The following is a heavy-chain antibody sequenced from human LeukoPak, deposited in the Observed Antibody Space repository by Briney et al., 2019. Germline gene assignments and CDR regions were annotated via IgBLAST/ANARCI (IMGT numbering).Heavy chain of an antibody. CDR2: INHSGST. V-gene: IGHV4-34*01. Sequence: KPSETLSLTCAVYGGSFSGYYWSWIRQPPGKGLEWIGEINHSGSTNYNPSLKSRVTISVDTSKNQFSLKLSSVTAADTAVYYCARVNIVGATSGDFDYWGQGTLVTVSS. CDR3: ARVNIVGATSGDFDY. CDR1: GGSFSGYY. J-gene: IGHJ4*02. D-gene: IGHD1-26*01.